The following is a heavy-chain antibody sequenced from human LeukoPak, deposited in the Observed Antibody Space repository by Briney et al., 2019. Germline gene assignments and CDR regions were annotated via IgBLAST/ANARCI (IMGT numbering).Heavy chain of an antibody. J-gene: IGHJ4*02. CDR1: GGSISSYY. Sequence: SETLSLTCTVSGGSISSYYWSWIRQPPGKGLEWIGYIYYSGSTNYNPSLKSRVTISVDTSKNQFSLKLSSVTAADTAVYYCAKAHQRYSSSWYHTFPSDYWGQGTLVTVSS. D-gene: IGHD6-13*01. V-gene: IGHV4-59*01. CDR2: IYYSGST. CDR3: AKAHQRYSSSWYHTFPSDY.